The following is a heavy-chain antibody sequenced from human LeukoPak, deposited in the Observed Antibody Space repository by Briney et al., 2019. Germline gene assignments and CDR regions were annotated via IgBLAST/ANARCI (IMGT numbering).Heavy chain of an antibody. CDR2: IYYSGST. D-gene: IGHD5-18*01. Sequence: SETLSLTCTVSGDSISSYYWSWIRQPPGKGLEWIGYIYYSGSTIYNPSLKSRVTMSLDTSKNQFSLKLRSVTAADTAVYYCARVGYSYGLDAFDIWGQGTMVTVSS. CDR1: GDSISSYY. CDR3: ARVGYSYGLDAFDI. V-gene: IGHV4-59*01. J-gene: IGHJ3*02.